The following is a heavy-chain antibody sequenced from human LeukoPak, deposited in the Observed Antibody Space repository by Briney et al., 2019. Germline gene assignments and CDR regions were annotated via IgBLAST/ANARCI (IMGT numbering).Heavy chain of an antibody. D-gene: IGHD2-2*01. CDR1: GGSFSGYY. V-gene: IGHV4-34*01. CDR3: ARAPRVPAAMRPNWFDP. J-gene: IGHJ5*02. CDR2: INHSGST. Sequence: SETLSLTCAVYGGSFSGYYWSWIRQPPGKGLEWNGEINHSGSTNYNPSLKSRVTISVDTSKSQFSLKLSSVTAADTAVYYCARAPRVPAAMRPNWFDPWGQGTLVTVSS.